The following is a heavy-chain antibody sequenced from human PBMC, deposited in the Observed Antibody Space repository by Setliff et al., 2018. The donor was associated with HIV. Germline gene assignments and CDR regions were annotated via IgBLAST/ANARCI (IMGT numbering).Heavy chain of an antibody. Sequence: ASVKVSCKASGGTFSSYAISWVRQAPGQGLEWMGGIIPIFGTANYAQKFQGRVTITTDESTSTAYMELSSLRSEDTAVYYCAREGGGIHNIGYYSDYWGQGTLVTVSS. J-gene: IGHJ4*02. CDR2: IIPIFGTA. D-gene: IGHD6-13*01. V-gene: IGHV1-69*05. CDR1: GGTFSSYA. CDR3: AREGGGIHNIGYYSDY.